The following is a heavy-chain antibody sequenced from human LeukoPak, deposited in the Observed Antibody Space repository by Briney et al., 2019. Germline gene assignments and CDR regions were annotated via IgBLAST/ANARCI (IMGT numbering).Heavy chain of an antibody. J-gene: IGHJ5*02. CDR3: ARDRWLGPEGP. CDR1: GYTFTTYG. V-gene: IGHV1-18*01. CDR2: ISPNDGNT. D-gene: IGHD3-10*01. Sequence: ASVKVSCKASGYTFTTYGITWVRQAPGQGLEWTGWISPNDGNTDYAPKLQGRVTMTTDTSTTTAYMEVRNLKSDDTAVYYCARDRWLGPEGPWGQGTLVTVSS.